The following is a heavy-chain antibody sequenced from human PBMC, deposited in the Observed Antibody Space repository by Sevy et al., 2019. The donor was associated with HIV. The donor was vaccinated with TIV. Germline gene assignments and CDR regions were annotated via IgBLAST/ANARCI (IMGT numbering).Heavy chain of an antibody. CDR1: GFTFSSYG. V-gene: IGHV3-33*01. D-gene: IGHD3-10*02. CDR2: IWNDGSNK. Sequence: GGSLRLSCAASGFTFSSYGMQWVRQAPGKGLERVAVIWNDGSNKYYADSVKGRFTTSRDNSTNTLYLQMNSLRAEDTAVYYCARDVRGEGIRPGDLDYWGQGTLVTVSS. CDR3: ARDVRGEGIRPGDLDY. J-gene: IGHJ4*02.